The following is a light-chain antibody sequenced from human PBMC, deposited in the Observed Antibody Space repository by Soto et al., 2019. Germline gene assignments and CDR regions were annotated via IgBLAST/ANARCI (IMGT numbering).Light chain of an antibody. J-gene: IGKJ5*01. V-gene: IGKV3-11*01. CDR1: QSVSSY. CDR2: DAS. Sequence: EIVLAQSPATLSLSPGERATLSCRASQSVSSYLAWYQQKPGQAPRLLIYDASNRATGIPARFSGSGSGTDFTLTISRLEPEDFAVYYCQQYGKLPITFGQGTRLEI. CDR3: QQYGKLPIT.